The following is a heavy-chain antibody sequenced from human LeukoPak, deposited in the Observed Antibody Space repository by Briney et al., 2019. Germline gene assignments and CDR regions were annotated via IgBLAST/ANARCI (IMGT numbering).Heavy chain of an antibody. J-gene: IGHJ4*02. CDR2: IYHSGST. CDR1: VYSLSSGYY. V-gene: IGHV4-38-2*02. D-gene: IGHD3-3*01. Sequence: PSETLSLTCTVSVYSLSSGYYWGWFGQPPGKGREWIGRIYHSGSTYYQSSLKSRVTISVDTSKNQFSLNLSSVTAADAAVYYCARSTCYYFWSGYYNEAPFDYWGQGTLVTVSS. CDR3: ARSTCYYFWSGYYNEAPFDY.